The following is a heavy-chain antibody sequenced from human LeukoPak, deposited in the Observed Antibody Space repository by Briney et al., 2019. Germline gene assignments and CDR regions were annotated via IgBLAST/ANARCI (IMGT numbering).Heavy chain of an antibody. D-gene: IGHD5-18*01. CDR1: GGTFSSYA. Sequence: SVKVSCKASGGTFSSYAISWVRQAPGQGLEWMGGIIPIFGTANYAQKFQGRVTITTDESTSTAYMELSSLRSEDTAVYYCARRGPLDDLRGYSYCYLNYFDYWGQGTLVTVSS. CDR3: ARRGPLDDLRGYSYCYLNYFDY. CDR2: IIPIFGTA. V-gene: IGHV1-69*05. J-gene: IGHJ4*02.